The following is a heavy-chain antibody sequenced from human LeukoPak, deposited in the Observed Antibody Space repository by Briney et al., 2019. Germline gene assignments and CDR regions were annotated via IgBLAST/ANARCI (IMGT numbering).Heavy chain of an antibody. D-gene: IGHD4-17*01. J-gene: IGHJ2*01. Sequence: SETLSLTCTVSGGSISSYYWSWIRQPPGKGLEWIGYIYYSGSTNYNPSLKSRVTISVDTSKNQFSLKLSSVTAADTAVYYCARSTVSSRYFDLWGRGTLVTVSS. CDR2: IYYSGST. V-gene: IGHV4-59*01. CDR1: GGSISSYY. CDR3: ARSTVSSRYFDL.